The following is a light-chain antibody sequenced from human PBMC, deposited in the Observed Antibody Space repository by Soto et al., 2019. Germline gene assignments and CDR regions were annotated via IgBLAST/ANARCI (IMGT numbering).Light chain of an antibody. Sequence: DIQMTQSPSTLSASVGDRVTITCRASQSISSWLAWYQQKPGKAPKLLIYDASSLGSGVPSRFSCSGSGTESTLTISSLQPDDFATYDYQQYNSYFPWTFGQGTKVEIK. CDR1: QSISSW. V-gene: IGKV1-5*01. CDR3: QQYNSYFPWT. CDR2: DAS. J-gene: IGKJ1*01.